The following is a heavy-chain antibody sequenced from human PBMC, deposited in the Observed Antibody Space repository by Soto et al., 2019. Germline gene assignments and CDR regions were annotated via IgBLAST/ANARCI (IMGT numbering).Heavy chain of an antibody. CDR2: ISSSSSTI. J-gene: IGHJ4*02. Sequence: EVQLVESGGGLVQPGGSLRLSCAASGFTFSSYSMNWVRQAPGKGLEWVSYISSSSSTIYYADSVKGRFTISRDNXKXXLYLQMNSLRDEDTAVYYCARGSLRFLEWLLSVDYWGQGTLVTVSS. V-gene: IGHV3-48*02. CDR1: GFTFSSYS. CDR3: ARGSLRFLEWLLSVDY. D-gene: IGHD3-3*01.